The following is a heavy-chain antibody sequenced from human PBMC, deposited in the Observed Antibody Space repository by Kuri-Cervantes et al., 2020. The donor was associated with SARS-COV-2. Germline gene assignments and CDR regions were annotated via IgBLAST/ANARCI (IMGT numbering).Heavy chain of an antibody. V-gene: IGHV3-30*02. D-gene: IGHD6-19*01. CDR3: ARDLAAVAGGGWFDP. Sequence: GGSLRLSCAASGFTFSSYGMHWVRQAPGKGLEWVAFIRYDGSNKYYADSVKGRFTISRDNSKNTLYLQMNSLRAEDTAVYYCARDLAAVAGGGWFDPWGQGTLVTVSS. CDR2: IRYDGSNK. J-gene: IGHJ5*02. CDR1: GFTFSSYG.